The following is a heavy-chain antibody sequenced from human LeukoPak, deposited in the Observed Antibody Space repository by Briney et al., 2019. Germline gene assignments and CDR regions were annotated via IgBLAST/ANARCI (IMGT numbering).Heavy chain of an antibody. CDR1: GGSISSGDYY. J-gene: IGHJ4*02. CDR3: ARGDSSGYYEVDY. CDR2: IYYSGST. D-gene: IGHD3-22*01. V-gene: IGHV4-30-4*01. Sequence: KASETLSLTCTVSGGSISSGDYYWSWIRQPPGKGLEWIGYIYYSGSTYYNPSLKSRVTISVDTSKNQFSLKLSSVTAADTVVYYYARGDSSGYYEVDYWGQGTLVTVSS.